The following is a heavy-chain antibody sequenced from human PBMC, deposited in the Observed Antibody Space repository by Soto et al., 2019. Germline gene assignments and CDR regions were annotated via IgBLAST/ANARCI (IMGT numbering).Heavy chain of an antibody. J-gene: IGHJ4*02. CDR2: IDAGNGNT. D-gene: IGHD5-12*01. Sequence: ASVKVSCKASGYTFTTYAMHWVRQAPGQRLEWMGWIDAGNGNTKYSQKFQGRVTMTTDTSTSTAYMELRSLRSEDTAVYYFAIRGGYSGYGSGFDYWGQGTLVTVSS. CDR1: GYTFTTYA. CDR3: AIRGGYSGYGSGFDY. V-gene: IGHV1-3*01.